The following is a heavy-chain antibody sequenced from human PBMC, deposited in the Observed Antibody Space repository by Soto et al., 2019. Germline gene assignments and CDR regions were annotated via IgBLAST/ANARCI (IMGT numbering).Heavy chain of an antibody. CDR3: VEGISYGYGFLDY. J-gene: IGHJ4*02. V-gene: IGHV3-23*01. D-gene: IGHD5-18*01. CDR1: GFTFSSYA. CDR2: ISGSGGSI. Sequence: PGGSLRLSCVASGFTFSSYAMNWVRQAPGMGLEWVSTISGSGGSIYYADSVKGRFAISRDNSKNTLFLQMSSLRVEDTAIYYCVEGISYGYGFLDYWGQGTLVTVSS.